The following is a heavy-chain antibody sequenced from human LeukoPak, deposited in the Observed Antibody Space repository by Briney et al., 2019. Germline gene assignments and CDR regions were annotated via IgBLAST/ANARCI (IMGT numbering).Heavy chain of an antibody. CDR1: GFTFSSYE. Sequence: GGSLRLSCAASGFTFSSYEMNWVRQAPGKGLEWVSYISSSGSTIYYADSVKGRFTISGDNAKNSLYLQMNSLRAEDTAVYYCARDGYYYGSGSYSWILDYWGQGTLVTVSS. D-gene: IGHD3-10*01. CDR3: ARDGYYYGSGSYSWILDY. V-gene: IGHV3-48*03. CDR2: ISSSGSTI. J-gene: IGHJ4*02.